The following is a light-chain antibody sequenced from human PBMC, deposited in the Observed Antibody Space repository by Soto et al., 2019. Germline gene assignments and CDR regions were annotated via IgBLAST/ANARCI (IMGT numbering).Light chain of an antibody. V-gene: IGLV2-11*01. CDR1: SMDVGDYNS. Sequence: QSGMTQPRSGSGSPGHSVTVSCIGTSMDVGDYNSVSWYQQHPGKAPTLMIYDVSKRPSGVPDRFSGSKSGNTASLTISGLQAEDEADYYCCSYVGGYSYVFGIGTKVTVL. CDR3: CSYVGGYSYV. CDR2: DVS. J-gene: IGLJ1*01.